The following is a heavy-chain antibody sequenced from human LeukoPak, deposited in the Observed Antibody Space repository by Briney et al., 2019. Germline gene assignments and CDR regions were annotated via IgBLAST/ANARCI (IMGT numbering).Heavy chain of an antibody. CDR2: ISYDGSNK. V-gene: IGHV3-30-3*01. CDR3: ARGDDFWSGYRTGSYGMDV. CDR1: GFTFSSYA. J-gene: IGHJ6*02. D-gene: IGHD3-3*01. Sequence: GGSLRLSCAASGFTFSSYAMHWVRQAPGKGLEWVAVISYDGSNKYYADSVKGRFTISRDNSKNTLYLQMSSLRAEDTAVYYCARGDDFWSGYRTGSYGMDVWGQGTTVTVSS.